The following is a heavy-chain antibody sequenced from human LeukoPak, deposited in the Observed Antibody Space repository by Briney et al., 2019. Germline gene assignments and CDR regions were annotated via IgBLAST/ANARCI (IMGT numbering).Heavy chain of an antibody. CDR3: ATRSDILTGYYI. J-gene: IGHJ4*02. D-gene: IGHD3-9*01. CDR1: GVTFSSYA. Sequence: GGSLRLSCAASGVTFSSYAMSWVRQAPGKGLEWVSAISGSGGSTYYADSVKGRFTISRDNSKNTLYLQMNSLRAEDTAVYYCATRSDILTGYYIWGQGTLVTVSS. CDR2: ISGSGGST. V-gene: IGHV3-23*01.